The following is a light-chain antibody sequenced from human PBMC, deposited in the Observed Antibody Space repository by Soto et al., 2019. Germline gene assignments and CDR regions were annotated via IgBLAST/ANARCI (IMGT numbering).Light chain of an antibody. CDR2: GAS. CDR1: QSVSSY. Sequence: EIVLTQSPATLSLSPGERATLSCRASQSVSSYLAWYQQKPGQAPRLLIYGASNRATGIPARFSGSGSGTDFTLTISSLEPEDFAVYYSQQRSNWPWTFGQGTKVDIK. J-gene: IGKJ1*01. V-gene: IGKV3-11*01. CDR3: QQRSNWPWT.